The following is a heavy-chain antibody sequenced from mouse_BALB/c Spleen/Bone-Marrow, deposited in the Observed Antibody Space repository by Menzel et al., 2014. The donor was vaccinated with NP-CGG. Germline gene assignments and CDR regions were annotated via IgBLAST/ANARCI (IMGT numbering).Heavy chain of an antibody. V-gene: IGHV1-18*01. CDR3: ARKDYGCSYVMDY. J-gene: IGHJ4*01. D-gene: IGHD1-2*01. CDR1: GYTFTEYT. CDR2: VNPNNGGT. Sequence: EVQRVESGPELVKPGASVKISCKTSGYTFTEYTMHWVKQSHGKSLEWIGGVNPNNGGTIYNQKFKGKATLTVDKSSSAGYMEPRSLTSEDSAVYYCARKDYGCSYVMDYWGQGTSVTVSS.